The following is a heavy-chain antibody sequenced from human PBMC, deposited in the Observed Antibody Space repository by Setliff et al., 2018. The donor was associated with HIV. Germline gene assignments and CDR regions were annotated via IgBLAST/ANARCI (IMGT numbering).Heavy chain of an antibody. J-gene: IGHJ5*02. CDR2: IYHTGST. CDR1: GYSISSGYY. D-gene: IGHD6-13*01. V-gene: IGHV4-38-2*02. CDR3: ARKLSSWYKDNWFDP. Sequence: SETLSLTCTVSGYSISSGYYWGWIRQPPGKGLEWIATIYHTGSTYYNPSLKSRVTISVDTSKNQFSLRLSSVTAADTAAYYCARKLSSWYKDNWFDPWGQGTLVTVSS.